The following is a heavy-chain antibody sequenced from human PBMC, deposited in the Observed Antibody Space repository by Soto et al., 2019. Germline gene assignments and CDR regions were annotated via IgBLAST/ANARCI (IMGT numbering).Heavy chain of an antibody. CDR2: ISGSGGST. CDR3: AKRVDYGGNSVPGYYYYYGMDV. D-gene: IGHD4-17*01. J-gene: IGHJ6*02. CDR1: GFTFSSYA. Sequence: GGSLRLSCAASGFTFSSYAMSWVRQAPGKGLEWVSAISGSGGSTYYADSVKGRFTISRDNSKNTLYLQMNSLRAEDTAVYYCAKRVDYGGNSVPGYYYYYGMDVWGQGTTVTVS. V-gene: IGHV3-23*01.